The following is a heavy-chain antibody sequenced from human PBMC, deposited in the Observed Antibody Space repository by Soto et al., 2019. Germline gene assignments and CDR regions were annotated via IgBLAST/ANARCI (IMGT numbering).Heavy chain of an antibody. CDR2: IYYSGST. CDR3: ARAVTVTTAGYFDY. V-gene: IGHV4-39*01. Sequence: SETLSLTCTVSGGSISSSSYYWGWIRQPPGKGLEWIGSIYYSGSTYYNPSLKSRVTISVDTSKNQFSLKLSSVTAADTAVYYCARAVTVTTAGYFDYWGQGTLVTVSS. D-gene: IGHD4-4*01. CDR1: GGSISSSSYY. J-gene: IGHJ4*02.